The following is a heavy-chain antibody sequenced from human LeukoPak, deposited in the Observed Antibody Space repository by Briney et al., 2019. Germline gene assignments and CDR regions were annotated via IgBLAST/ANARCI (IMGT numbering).Heavy chain of an antibody. CDR2: IGTASDT. J-gene: IGHJ6*03. Sequence: GGSLRLSCAASGFTFSSFDMHWARQPTGQGLEWVSTIGTASDTYYPGSVEGRFTLSRDNAKNSLYLQMNSLTAGDTVVYYCARGPPRGKYYYMDVWGKGTTVTVSS. CDR1: GFTFSSFD. CDR3: ARGPPRGKYYYMDV. V-gene: IGHV3-13*01. D-gene: IGHD1-1*01.